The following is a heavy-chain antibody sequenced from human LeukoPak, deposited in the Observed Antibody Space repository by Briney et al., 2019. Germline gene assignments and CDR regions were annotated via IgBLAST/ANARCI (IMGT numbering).Heavy chain of an antibody. CDR3: AREGFDP. CDR1: GFTFTNYG. V-gene: IGHV3-33*01. J-gene: IGHJ5*02. Sequence: PGRSLRLSCAASGFTFTNYGFHWVRQAPGKGLEWVAVIWYDGSKRYYVDSVKGPFTISRDNSKNTVYLQMNSLRAEDTAVYYCAREGFDPWGQGTLVTVSS. CDR2: IWYDGSKR.